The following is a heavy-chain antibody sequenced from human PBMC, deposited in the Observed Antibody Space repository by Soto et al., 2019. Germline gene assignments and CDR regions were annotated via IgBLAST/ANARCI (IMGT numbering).Heavy chain of an antibody. Sequence: VQLVESGGGVVQPGRSLRLSCAASGFTFSSYGIHWVRQAPGKGLEWVAVISYDGSNRYYADSVKGRFTISRDNSKNTLYLQMNSLRAEDTAVYYCAKGGYYDSSGYLGWLDYWGQGTLVTVSS. V-gene: IGHV3-30*18. CDR1: GFTFSSYG. CDR3: AKGGYYDSSGYLGWLDY. J-gene: IGHJ4*02. D-gene: IGHD3-22*01. CDR2: ISYDGSNR.